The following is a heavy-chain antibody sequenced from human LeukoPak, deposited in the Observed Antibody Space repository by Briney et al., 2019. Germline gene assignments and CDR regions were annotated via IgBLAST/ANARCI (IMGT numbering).Heavy chain of an antibody. V-gene: IGHV3-23*01. Sequence: GGSLRLSCAASGFTFSYSAMSWVRQAPGKGLEWVSVISGSGDITYYADSVKGRFTISRENSKNTLYLQMNSLRAEDTAVYYCAKKDCSTTTCSIDYWGQGTLVTVSS. J-gene: IGHJ4*02. D-gene: IGHD2-2*01. CDR1: GFTFSYSA. CDR2: ISGSGDIT. CDR3: AKKDCSTTTCSIDY.